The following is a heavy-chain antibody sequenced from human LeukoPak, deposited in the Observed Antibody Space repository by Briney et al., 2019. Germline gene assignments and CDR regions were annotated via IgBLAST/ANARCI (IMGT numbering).Heavy chain of an antibody. D-gene: IGHD2-21*02. V-gene: IGHV5-51*01. Sequence: GESLKISCKGSGYSFTNYWIGWVRQMPRKGLEWMGIIHPGHSDTRYSPSFQGQVTISADKSISTAYLQWSSLKASDTAIYYCARPYIREEYCGGDCFPYYFDYWGQGTLVTVSS. J-gene: IGHJ4*02. CDR1: GYSFTNYW. CDR2: IHPGHSDT. CDR3: ARPYIREEYCGGDCFPYYFDY.